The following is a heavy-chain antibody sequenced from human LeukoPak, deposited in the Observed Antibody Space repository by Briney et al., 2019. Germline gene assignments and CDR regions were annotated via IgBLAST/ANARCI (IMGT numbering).Heavy chain of an antibody. CDR1: GYSFPTYW. J-gene: IGHJ4*02. D-gene: IGHD2-15*01. Sequence: GESLKISFKGSGYSFPTYWIGWVRQMPGKGLEWMGIIYPGDSDTRYSPSFQGQVTISADKSISTAYLQWSSLKASDTAMYYCARRGYCSGGSCYSALHYEYWGQGTLVTVSS. CDR3: ARRGYCSGGSCYSALHYEY. CDR2: IYPGDSDT. V-gene: IGHV5-51*01.